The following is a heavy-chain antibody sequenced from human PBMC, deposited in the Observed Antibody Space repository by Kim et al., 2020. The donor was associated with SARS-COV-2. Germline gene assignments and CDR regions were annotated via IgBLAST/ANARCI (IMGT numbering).Heavy chain of an antibody. CDR2: ISSSGSTI. CDR1: GFTFSSYE. CDR3: APGGGDYYDSSGYGDY. J-gene: IGHJ4*02. V-gene: IGHV3-48*03. Sequence: GGSLRLSCAASGFTFSSYEMNWVRQAPGKGLEWVSYISSSGSTIYYADSVKGRFTISRDNAKNSLYLQMNSLRAEDTAVYYCAPGGGDYYDSSGYGDYWGQGTLVTVSS. D-gene: IGHD3-22*01.